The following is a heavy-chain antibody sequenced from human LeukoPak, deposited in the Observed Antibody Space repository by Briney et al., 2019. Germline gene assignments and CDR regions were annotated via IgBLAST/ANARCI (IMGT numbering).Heavy chain of an antibody. Sequence: PGGSLRLSCAASGFTFSSYAMSWVRQAPGKGLEWVSAISGSGGSTYYADSVEGRFTISRDNSENTLYLQMNSLRAEDTAVYYCAKDARGLYCGSDCHSVFPADYWGQGTLVTVSS. J-gene: IGHJ4*02. CDR1: GFTFSSYA. V-gene: IGHV3-23*01. CDR2: ISGSGGST. D-gene: IGHD2-21*01. CDR3: AKDARGLYCGSDCHSVFPADY.